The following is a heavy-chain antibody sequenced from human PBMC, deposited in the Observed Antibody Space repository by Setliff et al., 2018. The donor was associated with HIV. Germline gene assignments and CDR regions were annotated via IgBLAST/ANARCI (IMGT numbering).Heavy chain of an antibody. CDR3: AKAFYPQYYHYYMDV. CDR1: GFTFSSYS. Sequence: GGSLRLSCAASGFTFSSYSMNWVRQAPGRGLEWFSNIWTSSRIPYGASVKGRFTISRDNAKNSLYLQMDSLRAEDTAVYYCAKAFYPQYYHYYMDVWGKGTTVTVSS. V-gene: IGHV3-48*01. J-gene: IGHJ6*03. D-gene: IGHD3-16*02. CDR2: IWTSSRI.